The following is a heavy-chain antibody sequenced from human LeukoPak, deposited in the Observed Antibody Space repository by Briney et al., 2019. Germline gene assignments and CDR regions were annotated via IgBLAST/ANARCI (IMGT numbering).Heavy chain of an antibody. CDR2: ISDGGGRRT. V-gene: IGHV3-23*01. CDR1: GFTFSTYA. Sequence: PGGSLRLSCAASGFTFSTYAMSWVRQTPGRGLEWVSAISDGGGRRTWYADYVKGRFTISRDNSKNTVYLQMNRLRAEDTAIYYCAKDCLHSGSDFRYFDYWGQGTLVTVSS. D-gene: IGHD1-26*01. J-gene: IGHJ4*02. CDR3: AKDCLHSGSDFRYFDY.